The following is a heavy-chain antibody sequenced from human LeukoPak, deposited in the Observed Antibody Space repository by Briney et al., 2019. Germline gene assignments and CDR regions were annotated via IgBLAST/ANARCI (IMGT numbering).Heavy chain of an antibody. CDR1: GYTFTGYY. Sequence: ASVKVSCKASGYTFTGYYMHWVRQAPGQGLEWMGWINPNSGGTNYAQKLQGRVTMTTDTSTSTAYMALRSLRSDDTAVYYCARGQTPSGIVGATSAFDIWGQGTMVTVSS. V-gene: IGHV1-2*02. CDR3: ARGQTPSGIVGATSAFDI. J-gene: IGHJ3*02. CDR2: INPNSGGT. D-gene: IGHD1-26*01.